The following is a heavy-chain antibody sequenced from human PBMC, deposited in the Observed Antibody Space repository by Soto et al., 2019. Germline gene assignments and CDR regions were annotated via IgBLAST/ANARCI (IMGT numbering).Heavy chain of an antibody. CDR2: ISHLENT. CDR1: GASISYGGFS. CDR3: ARRATMTTYYFDY. J-gene: IGHJ4*02. D-gene: IGHD4-17*01. V-gene: IGHV4-30-2*06. Sequence: SWTLSLTCTVSGASISYGGFSRSWIRQSPGKGLEWIGYISHLENTYLHPSFKSRLTMSIDRTRNQFSLKLSSVTAADTAVYYCARRATMTTYYFDYWGQGTLVTVSS.